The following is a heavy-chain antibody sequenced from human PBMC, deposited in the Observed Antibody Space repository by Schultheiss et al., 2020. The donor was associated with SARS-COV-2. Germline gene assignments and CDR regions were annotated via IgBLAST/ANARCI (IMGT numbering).Heavy chain of an antibody. Sequence: GGSLRLSCAASGFIFSNFWMSWVRQAPGKGLEWVANIRPDGGFQSYADSVKGRFTISRDNAKNSLYLQMNSLRDEDTAVYYCARAAYYDSSGPVFDYWGQGALVTVSS. CDR1: GFIFSNFW. CDR2: IRPDGGFQ. J-gene: IGHJ4*02. V-gene: IGHV3-7*01. D-gene: IGHD3-22*01. CDR3: ARAAYYDSSGPVFDY.